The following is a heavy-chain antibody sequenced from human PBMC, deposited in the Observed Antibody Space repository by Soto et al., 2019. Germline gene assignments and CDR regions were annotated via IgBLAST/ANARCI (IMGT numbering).Heavy chain of an antibody. J-gene: IGHJ5*02. D-gene: IGHD5-18*01. CDR2: IYPCDSDT. CDR3: ARHEGYSYAQWWFDP. CDR1: GYSFTIYC. Sequence: GESLKISCNGSGYSFTIYCIGWVLQMPGKGLEWMWIIYPCDSDTRYSPSFQGQVTISADKSISTAYLQWSSLKASDTAMYYCARHEGYSYAQWWFDPWGQGTLVTVSS. V-gene: IGHV5-51*01.